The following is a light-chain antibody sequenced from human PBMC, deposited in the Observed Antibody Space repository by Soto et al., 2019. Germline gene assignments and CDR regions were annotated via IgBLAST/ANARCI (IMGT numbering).Light chain of an antibody. CDR3: QKYNSAPLT. Sequence: DIQMTQSPSSLSASVGDRVTITFRASQGISNYVAWYQQKPGKVPKLLIYVASTLQSGVPSRFSGSGSGTVFTLTISSLQPEDVGTYYCQKYNSAPLTFGGGTNVEIK. J-gene: IGKJ4*01. CDR2: VAS. V-gene: IGKV1-27*01. CDR1: QGISNY.